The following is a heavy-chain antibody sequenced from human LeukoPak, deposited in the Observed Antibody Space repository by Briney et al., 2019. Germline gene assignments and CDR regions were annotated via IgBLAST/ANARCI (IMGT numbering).Heavy chain of an antibody. J-gene: IGHJ5*02. CDR1: GGTFSSYA. CDR3: ARVRYCSSTSCYAFDP. D-gene: IGHD2-2*01. CDR2: IIPIFGTA. Sequence: ASVKVSCKASGGTFSSYAISWVRQAPGQGLEWMGGIIPIFGTANYAQKFQGRVTITADGSTSTAYMELSSLRSEDTAVYYCARVRYCSSTSCYAFDPWGQGTLVTVSS. V-gene: IGHV1-69*01.